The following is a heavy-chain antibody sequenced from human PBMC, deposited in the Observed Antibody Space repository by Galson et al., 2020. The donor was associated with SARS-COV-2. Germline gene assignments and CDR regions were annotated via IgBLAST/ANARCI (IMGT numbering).Heavy chain of an antibody. J-gene: IGHJ4*02. Sequence: SGPTLVKPTQTLTLSCACSGFSLDGEGMGVAWIRQTPGKALEWLALIYWDDDKRYNPSLKRRVTITKDASKNQVVLTMTNMDPADTGTYYCARYSSMVVAFIDYWGQGTLVTVSS. CDR3: ARYSSMVVAFIDY. CDR1: GFSLDGEGMG. D-gene: IGHD3-10*01. CDR2: IYWDDDK. V-gene: IGHV2-5*02.